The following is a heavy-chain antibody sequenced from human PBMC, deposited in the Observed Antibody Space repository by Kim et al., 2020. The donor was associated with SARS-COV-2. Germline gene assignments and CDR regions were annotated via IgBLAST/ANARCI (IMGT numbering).Heavy chain of an antibody. CDR3: ARRPVCSGGACYGFDY. D-gene: IGHD2-15*01. Sequence: SETLSLTCTVSDDSISSTSYYWGWIRRPPGKGLEWIGSIYYSGSTYYNPSLKSRVTISVDTSKKQFSLKVRSVTAADTAVYYCARRPVCSGGACYGFDYWGQGILVTVSS. J-gene: IGHJ4*02. CDR1: DDSISSTSYY. V-gene: IGHV4-39*01. CDR2: IYYSGST.